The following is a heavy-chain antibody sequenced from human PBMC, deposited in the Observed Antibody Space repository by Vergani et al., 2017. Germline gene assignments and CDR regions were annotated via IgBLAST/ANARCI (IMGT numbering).Heavy chain of an antibody. CDR1: GFTFSDYY. J-gene: IGHJ4*02. V-gene: IGHV3-11*01. CDR3: ARVKDSGYEYNCPDY. CDR2: ISSSGSTI. Sequence: QVQLVESGGGLVKPGGSLRLSCAASGFTFSDYYMSWIRQAPGRGLEWVSYISSSGSTIYYADSVKGRFTISRDDAKNSLYLQMKSLRAEDTAVYYCARVKDSGYEYNCPDYWGQGTLVTVSS. D-gene: IGHD3-22*01.